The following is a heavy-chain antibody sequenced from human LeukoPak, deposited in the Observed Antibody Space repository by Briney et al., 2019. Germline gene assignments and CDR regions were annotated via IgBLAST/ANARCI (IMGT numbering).Heavy chain of an antibody. Sequence: ASVKVSCKASGYTFTSYGISWVRQAPGQGLEWMGWISAYNGNTNYAQKLQGRVTMTTDTSTSTAYMELRSLRSEDTAVYYCARELMDTAMVTGFGYWGQGTLVTVSS. CDR3: ARELMDTAMVTGFGY. D-gene: IGHD5-18*01. V-gene: IGHV1-18*01. CDR1: GYTFTSYG. CDR2: ISAYNGNT. J-gene: IGHJ4*02.